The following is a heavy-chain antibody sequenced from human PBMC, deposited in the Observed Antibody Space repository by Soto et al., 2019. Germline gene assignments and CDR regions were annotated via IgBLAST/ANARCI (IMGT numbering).Heavy chain of an antibody. CDR2: IDPSDSYT. CDR3: ARQSSSSSGWYNWFDP. J-gene: IGHJ5*02. Sequence: EVQLVQSGAEVKTPGESLRISCKGSGYSFTSYWISWVRQMPGKGLEWMGRIDPSDSYTNYSPSSQGHVTISADKSISTAYLQWSSLKASDTAMYYCARQSSSSSGWYNWFDPWGQGTLVTVSS. V-gene: IGHV5-10-1*01. CDR1: GYSFTSYW. D-gene: IGHD6-19*01.